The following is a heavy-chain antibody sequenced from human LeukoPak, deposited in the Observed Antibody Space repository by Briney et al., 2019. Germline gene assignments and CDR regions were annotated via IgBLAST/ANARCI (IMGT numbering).Heavy chain of an antibody. CDR2: IYYSGST. CDR3: ARETYYYGSGSPADAFDI. Sequence: SETLSLTCTVSGGSISSYYWSWIRQPPGKGLEWIGYIYYSGSTNYNPSLKSRVTISVDTSKNQFSLKLSSVTAADTAVYYCARETYYYGSGSPADAFDIWGQGTMVTVSS. D-gene: IGHD3-10*01. V-gene: IGHV4-59*01. CDR1: GGSISSYY. J-gene: IGHJ3*02.